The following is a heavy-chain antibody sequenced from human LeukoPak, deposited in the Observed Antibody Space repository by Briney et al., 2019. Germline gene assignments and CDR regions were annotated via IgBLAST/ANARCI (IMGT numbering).Heavy chain of an antibody. CDR1: GFTFSSYG. Sequence: GGSLRLSCAASGFTFSSYGMHWVRQAPGKGLEWVAVISYDGSNKYYADSVKGRFTISRDNSKNTLYLQMNSLRAEDTAVYYCAKEGKDIVVVVAAARGNRFDPWGQGTLVTVSS. J-gene: IGHJ5*02. CDR3: AKEGKDIVVVVAAARGNRFDP. V-gene: IGHV3-30*18. D-gene: IGHD2-15*01. CDR2: ISYDGSNK.